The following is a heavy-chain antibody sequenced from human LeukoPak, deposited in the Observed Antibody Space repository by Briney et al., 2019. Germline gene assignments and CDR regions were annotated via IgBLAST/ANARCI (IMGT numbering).Heavy chain of an antibody. CDR3: ARDALVPEDTQYYDILTGYYLDYYYYMDV. D-gene: IGHD3-9*01. CDR2: TSSSDAGT. CDR1: GFPLSSYA. Sequence: QPGGSLRLSCAVSGFPLSSYAMSWVRQAPGKGLEWVSATSSSDAGTYYADSVRGRFTISRDNAKNSLYLQMNSLRAEDTAVYYCARDALVPEDTQYYDILTGYYLDYYYYMDVWGKGTTVTISS. J-gene: IGHJ6*03. V-gene: IGHV3-23*01.